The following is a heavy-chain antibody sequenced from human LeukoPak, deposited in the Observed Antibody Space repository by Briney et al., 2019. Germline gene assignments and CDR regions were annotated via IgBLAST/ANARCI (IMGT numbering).Heavy chain of an antibody. CDR3: ASQDSGSQVGGYYFDY. D-gene: IGHD1-26*01. Sequence: GGSLRLSCAASGFTVSSNYMSWVRQAPGKGLEWVSVIYSGGSTYYADSVKGRFTISRDNSKNTLYLQMNSLRAEDTAVYYCASQDSGSQVGGYYFDYWGQGTLVTVSS. V-gene: IGHV3-66*04. J-gene: IGHJ4*02. CDR2: IYSGGST. CDR1: GFTVSSNY.